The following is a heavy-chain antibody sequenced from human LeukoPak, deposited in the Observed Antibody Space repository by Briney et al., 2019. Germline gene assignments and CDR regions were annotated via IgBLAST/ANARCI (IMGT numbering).Heavy chain of an antibody. Sequence: SETLSLTCAVYGGSFSGYYWSWIRQPPGKGLEWIGEINHSGSTNYNPSLKSRVTISVDTSKNQFSLELSSVTAADTAVYYCASLPVVRGVPPIITQNWFDPWGQGTLVTVSS. D-gene: IGHD3-10*01. CDR2: INHSGST. CDR1: GGSFSGYY. CDR3: ASLPVVRGVPPIITQNWFDP. V-gene: IGHV4-34*01. J-gene: IGHJ5*02.